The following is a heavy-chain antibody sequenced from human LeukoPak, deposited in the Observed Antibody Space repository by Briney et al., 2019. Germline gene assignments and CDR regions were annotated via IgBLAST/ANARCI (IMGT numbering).Heavy chain of an antibody. D-gene: IGHD6-13*01. Sequence: GESRKISCKGSGYSFTSYWIGWVRPMPGKGLEWMGIIYPGDSDTRYSPSFQGQVTISADKSISTAYLQWSSLKASDTAMYFCARRASSWWFDYWGQGTLVTVSS. CDR1: GYSFTSYW. CDR2: IYPGDSDT. V-gene: IGHV5-51*01. J-gene: IGHJ4*02. CDR3: ARRASSWWFDY.